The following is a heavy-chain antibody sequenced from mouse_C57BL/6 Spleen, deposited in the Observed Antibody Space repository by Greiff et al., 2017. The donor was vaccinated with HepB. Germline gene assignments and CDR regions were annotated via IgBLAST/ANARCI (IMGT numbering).Heavy chain of an antibody. CDR3: ARPSDYDVAY. CDR1: GYAFSSYW. CDR2: IYPGDGDT. V-gene: IGHV1-80*01. D-gene: IGHD2-4*01. J-gene: IGHJ3*01. Sequence: VKLMESGAELVKPGASVKISCKASGYAFSSYWMNWVKQRPGKGLEWIGQIYPGDGDTNYNGKFKGKATLTADKSSSTAYMQLSSLTSEDSAVYFCARPSDYDVAYWGQGTLVTVSA.